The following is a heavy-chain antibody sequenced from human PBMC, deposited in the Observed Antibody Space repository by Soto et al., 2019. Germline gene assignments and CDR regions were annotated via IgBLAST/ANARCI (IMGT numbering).Heavy chain of an antibody. D-gene: IGHD1-7*01. V-gene: IGHV1-24*01. CDR2: FDPEDGDT. Sequence: ASVKVSCKVSGYTLSDLPMHCVRQAPGKGLEFMGNFDPEDGDTIYAQKFQGRVTMTTDTSTSTAYMELRSLRSDDTAVYYCARDRNYGVVGDYWGQGTLVTVSS. CDR1: GYTLSDLP. CDR3: ARDRNYGVVGDY. J-gene: IGHJ4*02.